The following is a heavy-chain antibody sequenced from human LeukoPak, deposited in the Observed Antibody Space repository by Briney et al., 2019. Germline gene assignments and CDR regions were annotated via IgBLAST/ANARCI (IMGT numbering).Heavy chain of an antibody. V-gene: IGHV3-33*01. Sequence: GGSLRLSCAASGFTFSSYGMHWVRQAPGKGLEWVAVIWYDGSNKYYANSVKGRFTISRDNSKNTLYLQMNSLRAEDTAVYYCASTSGWYEPIDYWGQGTLVTVSS. CDR1: GFTFSSYG. CDR2: IWYDGSNK. D-gene: IGHD6-19*01. J-gene: IGHJ4*02. CDR3: ASTSGWYEPIDY.